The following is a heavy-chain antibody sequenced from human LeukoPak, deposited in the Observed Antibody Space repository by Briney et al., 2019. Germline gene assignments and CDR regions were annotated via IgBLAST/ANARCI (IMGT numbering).Heavy chain of an antibody. J-gene: IGHJ4*02. Sequence: GGSLRLSCAASGFTFSSYAMSWIRQAPGKGLEWVSAISGSGGSTYYAGSVKGRFTISRDNSKNTLYLQMNRLRAEDTAVYYCTKGGGSSWSWTDYWGQGTLVTVSS. D-gene: IGHD6-13*01. CDR2: ISGSGGST. CDR3: TKGGGSSWSWTDY. V-gene: IGHV3-23*01. CDR1: GFTFSSYA.